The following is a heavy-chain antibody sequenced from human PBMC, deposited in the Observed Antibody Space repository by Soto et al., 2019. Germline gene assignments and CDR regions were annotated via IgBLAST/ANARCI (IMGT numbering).Heavy chain of an antibody. J-gene: IGHJ3*02. CDR2: IYYIGST. CDR3: ARDRVRGYYYDSSGDAFDI. D-gene: IGHD3-22*01. V-gene: IGHV4-31*03. CDR1: GGSISSGGYY. Sequence: SETLSLTCTVSGGSISSGGYYWSWIRQHPGKGLELIGYIYYIGSTYYNPSFKSRVTISVDTSKNQFSLKLSSVTAADTAVYYCARDRVRGYYYDSSGDAFDIWGQGTMVTVSS.